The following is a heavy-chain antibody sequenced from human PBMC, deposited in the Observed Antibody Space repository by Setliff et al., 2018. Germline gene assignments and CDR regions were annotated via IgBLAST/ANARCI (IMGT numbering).Heavy chain of an antibody. CDR1: GFTFSRYA. CDR3: VKLVPQAISSDP. CDR2: IKSKTDGGTT. D-gene: IGHD3-10*01. Sequence: GGSLRLSCAASGFTFSRYAMNWVRQTPGKGLDWVGRIKSKTDGGTTDYAAPVKGRFTISRDDSKNTLYLQMNSLKTEDTAVYYCVKLVPQAISSDPWGQGTLVTVSS. J-gene: IGHJ5*02. V-gene: IGHV3-15*01.